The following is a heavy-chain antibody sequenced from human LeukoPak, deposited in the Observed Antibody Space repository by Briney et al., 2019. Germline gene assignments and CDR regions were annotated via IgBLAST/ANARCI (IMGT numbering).Heavy chain of an antibody. D-gene: IGHD6-13*01. CDR3: ARSRRYSSSWYYFDY. Sequence: SETLSLTCAVSGYSISSGYYWGWIRQPPGKGLEWIGSIYHSGSTYYNPSLKSRVTISVDTSKNQFSLKLSSVTAADTAVYYCARSRRYSSSWYYFDYWGQGTLVSVSS. CDR2: IYHSGST. J-gene: IGHJ4*02. CDR1: GYSISSGYY. V-gene: IGHV4-38-2*01.